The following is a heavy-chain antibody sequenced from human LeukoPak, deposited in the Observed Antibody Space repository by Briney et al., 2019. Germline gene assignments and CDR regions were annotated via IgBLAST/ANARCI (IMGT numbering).Heavy chain of an antibody. J-gene: IGHJ6*02. CDR3: AKDEMTTVTYYYYYGMDV. D-gene: IGHD4-17*01. CDR2: ISGSGGST. CDR1: GFTFSSYA. V-gene: IGHV3-23*01. Sequence: GGSLRLSCAASGFTFSSYAMSWVRQAPGKGLEWVSAISGSGGSTYYADSVKGRFTISRDNSKDTLYLQMNSLRAEDTAVYYCAKDEMTTVTYYYYYGMDVWGQGTTVTVSS.